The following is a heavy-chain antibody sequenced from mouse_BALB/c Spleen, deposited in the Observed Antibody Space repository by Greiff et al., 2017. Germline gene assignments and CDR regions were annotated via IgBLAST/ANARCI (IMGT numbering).Heavy chain of an antibody. CDR1: GYTFTSYW. CDR2: IYPGSGST. V-gene: IGHV1S22*01. J-gene: IGHJ2*01. D-gene: IGHD2-12*01. Sequence: LQQPGSELVRPGASVKLSCKASGYTFTSYWMHWVKQRHGQGLEWIGNIYPGSGSTNYDEKFKSKGTLTVDTSSSTAYMHLSSLTSEDSAVYYCTRVRSYDDVFDYWGQGTTLTVSS. CDR3: TRVRSYDDVFDY.